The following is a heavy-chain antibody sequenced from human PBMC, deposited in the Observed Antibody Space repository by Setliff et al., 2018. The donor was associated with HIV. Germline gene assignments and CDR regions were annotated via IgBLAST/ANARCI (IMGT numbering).Heavy chain of an antibody. J-gene: IGHJ4*02. CDR3: ARDPRFSGYAQAFDY. Sequence: ASVKVSCKASGYTFTYLFIHWVRLAPGRGLEWVGLINPKTGDTSYAQKFQGRVTMTRDTSISTAYMDLDRLGSDDTAVYYCARDPRFSGYAQAFDYWGQGSLVTSPQ. CDR2: INPKTGDT. D-gene: IGHD5-12*01. CDR1: GYTFTYLF. V-gene: IGHV1-2*02.